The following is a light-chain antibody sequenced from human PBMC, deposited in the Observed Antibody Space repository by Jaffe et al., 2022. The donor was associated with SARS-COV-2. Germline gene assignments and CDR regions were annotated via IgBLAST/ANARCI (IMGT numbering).Light chain of an antibody. J-gene: IGKJ2*01. CDR1: QSISSY. V-gene: IGKV1-39*01. CDR3: QQSYSIPST. Sequence: DIQMTQSPSSLSASVGDRVTITCRASQSISSYLNWYQQKPGRAPKVLIYASSSLQSGVPSRFSGSGSGTDFTLTISSMQPEDFATYYCQQSYSIPSTFGQGTKLEIQ. CDR2: ASS.